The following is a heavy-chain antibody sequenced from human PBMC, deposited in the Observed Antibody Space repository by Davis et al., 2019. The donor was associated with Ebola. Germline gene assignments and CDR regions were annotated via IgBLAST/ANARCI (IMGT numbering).Heavy chain of an antibody. Sequence: MPSETLSLTRAVSGGSISSSNWWSWVRQPPGKGLEWIGEIYHSGSTNYNPSLKSRVTISVDKSKNQFSLKLSSVTAADTAVYYCASKYCSSTSCYRNWFDPWGQGTLVTVSS. D-gene: IGHD2-2*02. CDR2: IYHSGST. CDR3: ASKYCSSTSCYRNWFDP. J-gene: IGHJ5*02. V-gene: IGHV4-4*02. CDR1: GGSISSSNW.